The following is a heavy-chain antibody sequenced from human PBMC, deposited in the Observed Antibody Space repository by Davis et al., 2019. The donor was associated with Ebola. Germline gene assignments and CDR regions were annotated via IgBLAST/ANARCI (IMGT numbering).Heavy chain of an antibody. J-gene: IGHJ4*02. CDR1: GYTFTSYA. Sequence: ASVKVSCKASGYTFTSYAMHWVRQAPGQRLEWMGWINAGNGNTKYSQKFQGRVTITRDTSASTAYMELSSLRSEDTAVYYCARSRYCSGGSCYAPPNYWGQGTLVTVSS. V-gene: IGHV1-3*01. D-gene: IGHD2-15*01. CDR2: INAGNGNT. CDR3: ARSRYCSGGSCYAPPNY.